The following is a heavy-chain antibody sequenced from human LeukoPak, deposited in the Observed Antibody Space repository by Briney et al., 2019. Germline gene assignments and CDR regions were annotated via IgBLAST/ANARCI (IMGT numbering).Heavy chain of an antibody. V-gene: IGHV3-23*01. CDR1: GFTLSSYA. CDR2: IGDSGATT. CDR3: ASFHYYGSGAYYLSY. J-gene: IGHJ4*02. D-gene: IGHD3-10*01. Sequence: GGSLRLSCAASGFTLSSYAMTWVRQAPGKGLEWVSDIGDSGATTYYADSVKGRFTISRDNSKNTLYLQMSSLRAEDTAVYFCASFHYYGSGAYYLSYWGQGPLVTVSS.